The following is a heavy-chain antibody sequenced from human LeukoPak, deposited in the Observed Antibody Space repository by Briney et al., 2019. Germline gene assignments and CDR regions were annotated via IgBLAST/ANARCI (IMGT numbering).Heavy chain of an antibody. CDR1: GLTFSSYA. D-gene: IGHD6-13*01. CDR3: AKDRSSSWYFDY. V-gene: IGHV3-23*01. Sequence: GGSLRLSCAGSGLTFSSYAMSWVRQAPGKGLEWVAAISGSGDSTYYADSVKGRFAISRDNSKNTLYLQLNSLRAEDTAVYYCAKDRSSSWYFDYWGQGTLVTVSS. J-gene: IGHJ4*02. CDR2: ISGSGDST.